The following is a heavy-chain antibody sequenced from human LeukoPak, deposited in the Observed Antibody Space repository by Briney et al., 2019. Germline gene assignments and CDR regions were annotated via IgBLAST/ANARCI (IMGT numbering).Heavy chain of an antibody. CDR2: ISGSGGST. V-gene: IGHV3-23*01. D-gene: IGHD2-21*02. CDR1: GFTFSSYA. CDR3: ARDRVVVTAILSYYYGMDV. Sequence: GGSLRLSCAASGFTFSSYAMSWVRQAPGKGLEWVSAISGSGGSTYYADSVKGRFTISRDNSKNTLYLQMNSLRAEDTAVYYCARDRVVVTAILSYYYGMDVWGQGTTVTVSS. J-gene: IGHJ6*02.